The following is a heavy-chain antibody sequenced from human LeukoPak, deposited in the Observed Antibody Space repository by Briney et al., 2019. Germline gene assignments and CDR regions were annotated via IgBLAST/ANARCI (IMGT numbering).Heavy chain of an antibody. CDR3: ARLPMVRGVIITDYYYGMDV. J-gene: IGHJ6*02. CDR2: ICTSGST. V-gene: IGHV4-61*02. Sequence: PSQTLSLTCTVSGGSISSGSYYWSWIRQPAGKGLEWIGRICTSGSTNYNPSLKSRVTISVDTSKNQFSLKLSSVTAADTAVYYCARLPMVRGVIITDYYYGMDVWGQGTTVTVSS. D-gene: IGHD3-10*01. CDR1: GGSISSGSYY.